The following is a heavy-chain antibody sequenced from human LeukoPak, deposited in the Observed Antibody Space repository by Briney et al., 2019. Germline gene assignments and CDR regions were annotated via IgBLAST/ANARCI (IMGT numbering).Heavy chain of an antibody. CDR2: IYYSGST. D-gene: IGHD2-21*01. CDR3: ARVGGRNSPLDS. Sequence: SETLSLTCTVSGGSISGYYWSWIRQPPGKGLEWIGYIYYSGSTNYNPSLKSRVTMSVDTSKNQFSLKLSSVTAADTAVYYCARVGGRNSPLDSWGQGTLVTVST. J-gene: IGHJ4*02. CDR1: GGSISGYY. V-gene: IGHV4-59*01.